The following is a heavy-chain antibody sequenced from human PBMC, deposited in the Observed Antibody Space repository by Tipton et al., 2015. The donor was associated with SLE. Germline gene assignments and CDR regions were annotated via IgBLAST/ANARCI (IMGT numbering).Heavy chain of an antibody. J-gene: IGHJ5*02. Sequence: LVKPSETLFLTCTVSGGSISSYYWSWIRQPPGKGLEWVGYLQYTGTTSYSPSLKSRVTISVDTAKNQFSLSLTSVTAADTAVYYCARGMLTWRGAIVGVDVWGQGALVTVSS. CDR2: LQYTGTT. V-gene: IGHV4-59*08. CDR3: ARGMLTWRGAIVGVDV. D-gene: IGHD2-8*01. CDR1: GGSISSYY.